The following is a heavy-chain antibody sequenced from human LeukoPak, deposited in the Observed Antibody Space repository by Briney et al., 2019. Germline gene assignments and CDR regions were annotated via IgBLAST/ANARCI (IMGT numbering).Heavy chain of an antibody. CDR1: GFTFSNYA. D-gene: IGHD1-1*01. V-gene: IGHV3-23*01. J-gene: IGHJ4*02. CDR3: AKVEGASKASVY. CDR2: ISGSGGST. Sequence: GGSLRLSCAAAGFTFSNYAMTWVRQAPGKGLEWVSSISGSGGSTYYADSVKGRFTISRDNSKNTLYLQMYSLRAEDTAVYYCAKVEGASKASVYWGQGALVTVSS.